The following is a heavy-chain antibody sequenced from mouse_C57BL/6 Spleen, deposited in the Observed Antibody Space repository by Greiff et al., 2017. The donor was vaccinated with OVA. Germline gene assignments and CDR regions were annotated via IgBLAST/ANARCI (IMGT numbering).Heavy chain of an antibody. D-gene: IGHD1-1*01. CDR2: IYPRSGNT. CDR1: GYTFTSYG. CDR3: ANYYGSSSFAY. J-gene: IGHJ3*01. Sequence: QVQLQQSGAELARPGASVKLSCKASGYTFTSYGISWVKQRTGQGLEWIGEIYPRSGNTYYNKKFKGKATLTADKSSSTAYMELRSLTSEDSAVYFCANYYGSSSFAYWGQGTLVTVSA. V-gene: IGHV1-81*01.